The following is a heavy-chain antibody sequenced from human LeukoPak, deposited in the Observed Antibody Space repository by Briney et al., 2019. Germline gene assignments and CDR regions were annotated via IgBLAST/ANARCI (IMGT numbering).Heavy chain of an antibody. Sequence: KSSETLSLTCTVSGDSISSYYWSWIRQPPGKGLEWIGYIYYSGSTNYNPSLKSRVTISVDTSKNQFSLKLSSVTAADTAVYYCARGGSGSYYVYYYYMDVWGKGTTVTVSS. D-gene: IGHD3-10*01. CDR3: ARGGSGSYYVYYYYMDV. CDR2: IYYSGST. J-gene: IGHJ6*03. CDR1: GDSISSYY. V-gene: IGHV4-59*01.